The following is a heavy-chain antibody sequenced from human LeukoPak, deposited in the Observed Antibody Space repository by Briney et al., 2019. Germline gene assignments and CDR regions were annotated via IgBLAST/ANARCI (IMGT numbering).Heavy chain of an antibody. J-gene: IGHJ3*02. Sequence: GGSLRLSCAASGFTFSSYRMNGVRQAPGKGLEWVSSISSSSSYIYYADSVKGRSTISKDNAKNSLYLQMNSLRAEDTAVYYCASDYSQHAFDIWGQGTMVTVSS. D-gene: IGHD4-11*01. CDR3: ASDYSQHAFDI. CDR2: ISSSSSYI. CDR1: GFTFSSYR. V-gene: IGHV3-21*01.